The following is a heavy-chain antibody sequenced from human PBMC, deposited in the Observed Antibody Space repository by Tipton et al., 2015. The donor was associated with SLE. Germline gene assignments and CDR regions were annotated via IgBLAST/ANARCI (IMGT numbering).Heavy chain of an antibody. V-gene: IGHV3-30*04. CDR3: ARGKGIAAAAYPGGYYYYMDV. CDR2: ISYDGSNK. Sequence: SLRLSCAASGFTFSSYAMHWVRQAPGKGLEWVAVISYDGSNKYYADSVKGRFTISRDNSKNTVYLQMNSLRAEDTAVYYCARGKGIAAAAYPGGYYYYMDVWGKGTTVTVSS. CDR1: GFTFSSYA. D-gene: IGHD6-13*01. J-gene: IGHJ6*03.